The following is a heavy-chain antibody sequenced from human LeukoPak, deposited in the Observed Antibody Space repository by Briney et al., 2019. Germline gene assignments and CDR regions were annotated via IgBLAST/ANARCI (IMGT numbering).Heavy chain of an antibody. CDR1: GLTVSNNY. V-gene: IGHV3-66*01. Sequence: GGSLRLSCTMSGLTVSNNYMSWVRQAPGKGLEWVSLIYSGDTTYYADSVKGRFTISRDNPKNTLYLQMNSLRAEDTAVYYCARGPTAQEDFDYWGQGTLVTVSS. CDR3: ARGPTAQEDFDY. CDR2: IYSGDTT. J-gene: IGHJ4*02.